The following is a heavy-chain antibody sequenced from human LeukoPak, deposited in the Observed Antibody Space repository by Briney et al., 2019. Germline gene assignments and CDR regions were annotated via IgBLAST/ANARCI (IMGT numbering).Heavy chain of an antibody. J-gene: IGHJ4*02. V-gene: IGHV3-23*01. CDR3: AKSKQQLVRPDY. CDR2: ISGSGGST. CDR1: GFTFSSYG. Sequence: GGSLRLSCAASGFTFSSYGMHWVRQAPGKGLEWVSAISGSGGSTYYADSVKGRFTISRDNSKNTLYLQMNSLRAEDTAVYYCAKSKQQLVRPDYWGQGTLVTVSS. D-gene: IGHD6-13*01.